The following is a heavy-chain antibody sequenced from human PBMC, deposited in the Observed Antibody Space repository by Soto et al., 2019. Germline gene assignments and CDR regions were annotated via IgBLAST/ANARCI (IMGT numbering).Heavy chain of an antibody. D-gene: IGHD3-9*01. Sequence: GGSPMISFKGSGYSFTSYWIGWELQLPGKRLEWMGIIYPGESDTRYSPSFQGQVTISADNSISTAYLQWSSLKASDTAMYYCARHQDILTVYYKAPFDYWGQGTLVTVSS. CDR2: IYPGESDT. J-gene: IGHJ4*02. CDR3: ARHQDILTVYYKAPFDY. V-gene: IGHV5-51*01. CDR1: GYSFTSYW.